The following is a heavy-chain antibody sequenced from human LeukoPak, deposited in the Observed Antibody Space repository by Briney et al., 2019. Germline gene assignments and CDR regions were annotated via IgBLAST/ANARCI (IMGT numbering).Heavy chain of an antibody. CDR3: AKSGGWFGDLLSYFDY. Sequence: GGSLRLSCAASGFSFSSYPMDWVRQAPGKGLEYVSAISSNGDRTYYANSVKGRFTISRDNSKNTVYLQMGSLRAEDMAVYYCAKSGGWFGDLLSYFDYWGQGTLVTVSS. D-gene: IGHD3-10*01. V-gene: IGHV3-64*01. J-gene: IGHJ4*02. CDR2: ISSNGDRT. CDR1: GFSFSSYP.